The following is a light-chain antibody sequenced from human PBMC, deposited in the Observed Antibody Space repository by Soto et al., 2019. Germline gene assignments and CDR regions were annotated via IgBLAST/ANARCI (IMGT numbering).Light chain of an antibody. Sequence: DMEMTQSPSSLSASVGDRVTITCRASQSISNYLNWYQHKPGKVPKLLIYAASSLQSGVPTRFSGSGSGTDFTLTINSLQPEEFATYYFQQSYGTPRTFGGGPKMEIK. J-gene: IGKJ4*01. CDR3: QQSYGTPRT. V-gene: IGKV1-39*01. CDR2: AAS. CDR1: QSISNY.